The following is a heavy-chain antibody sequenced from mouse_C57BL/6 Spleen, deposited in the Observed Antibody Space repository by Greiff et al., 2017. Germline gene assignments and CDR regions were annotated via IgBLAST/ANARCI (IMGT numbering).Heavy chain of an antibody. J-gene: IGHJ4*01. CDR1: GYTFTSYW. CDR2: IYPGSGST. Sequence: VQLQQPGAELVKPGASVKMSCKASGYTFTSYWITWVKQRPGQGLEWIGDIYPGSGSTNYNEKLKSKATLTVDTSSSTAYMQLSSLTSEDSAVYYCARAGDYEDYYAMDYWGQGTSVTVSS. V-gene: IGHV1-55*01. D-gene: IGHD2-4*01. CDR3: ARAGDYEDYYAMDY.